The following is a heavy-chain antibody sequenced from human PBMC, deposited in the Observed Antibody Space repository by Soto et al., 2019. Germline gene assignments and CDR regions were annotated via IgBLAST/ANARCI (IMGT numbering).Heavy chain of an antibody. V-gene: IGHV3-21*03. CDR1: GFSFSSYT. CDR2: ISNSHSFI. D-gene: IGHD4-17*01. CDR3: ARERRDHYGGHALALDN. Sequence: EVQLVESGGGLVKPGGSLRLSCEASGFSFSSYTLNWLRQAPGKGPVWVSSISNSHSFIFYAPSVKDRFTIARDNAKNPLYLHMESLRDEDTAVYYCARERRDHYGGHALALDNWGQGTLVTVSS. J-gene: IGHJ4*02.